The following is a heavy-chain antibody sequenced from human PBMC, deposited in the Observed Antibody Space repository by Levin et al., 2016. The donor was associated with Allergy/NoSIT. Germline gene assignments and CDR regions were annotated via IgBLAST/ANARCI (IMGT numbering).Heavy chain of an antibody. Sequence: GESLKISCAASGFTFSAHWMHWVRQAPGEWAGCGVARINRDGSYITYADSVRGRFTISRDNAKDTVYLQMNSLRAEDTAVYYCVYCRGLICPWGQGTLVTVSS. CDR3: VYCRGLICP. CDR2: INRDGSYI. CDR1: GFTFSAHW. V-gene: IGHV3-74*01. J-gene: IGHJ5*02. D-gene: IGHD2-15*01.